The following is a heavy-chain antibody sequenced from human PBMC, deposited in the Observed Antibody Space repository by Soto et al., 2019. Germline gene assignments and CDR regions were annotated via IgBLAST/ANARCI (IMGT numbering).Heavy chain of an antibody. CDR1: GFTFSSYA. J-gene: IGHJ1*01. Sequence: HPGGSVRLSCAASGFTFSSYAMHWVRQAPSKGLEWVAVISYDGSNKYYADSVKGRFTISRDNSKNTLYLQMNSLRAEDTAVYYCARDGCSGGSCLSAEYFQHWGQGTLVTVSS. CDR3: ARDGCSGGSCLSAEYFQH. CDR2: ISYDGSNK. D-gene: IGHD2-15*01. V-gene: IGHV3-30-3*01.